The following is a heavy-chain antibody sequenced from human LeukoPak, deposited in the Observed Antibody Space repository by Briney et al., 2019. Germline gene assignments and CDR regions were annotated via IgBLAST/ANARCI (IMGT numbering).Heavy chain of an antibody. CDR3: ARTVSISTEQQLDRSNDY. V-gene: IGHV1-69*06. Sequence: SVKVSCKASGGTFSSYAISWVRQAPGQGLEWMGGIIPIFGTANYAQKFQGRVTITADKSTSTAYMELSSLRSEDTAVYYCARTVSISTEQQLDRSNDYWGQGTLVTVSS. CDR1: GGTFSSYA. J-gene: IGHJ4*02. CDR2: IIPIFGTA. D-gene: IGHD6-13*01.